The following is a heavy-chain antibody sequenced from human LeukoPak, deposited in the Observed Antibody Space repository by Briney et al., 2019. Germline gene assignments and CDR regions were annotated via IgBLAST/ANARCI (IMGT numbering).Heavy chain of an antibody. V-gene: IGHV4-39*07. CDR2: IYYSGST. CDR3: ARGTQRLERPMIVVDY. J-gene: IGHJ4*02. D-gene: IGHD3-22*01. Sequence: KPSETLSLTCTVSGGSISSSSYYWGWIRQPPGKGLEWIGSIYYSGSTYYNPSLKSRVTISVDTSKNQFSLKLSSVTAADTAVYYCARGTQRLERPMIVVDYWGQGTLVTVSS. CDR1: GGSISSSSYY.